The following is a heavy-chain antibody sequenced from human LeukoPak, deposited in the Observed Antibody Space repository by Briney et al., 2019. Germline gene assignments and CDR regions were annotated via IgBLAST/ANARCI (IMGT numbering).Heavy chain of an antibody. D-gene: IGHD2-15*01. CDR3: ARAEGYCSGGTCYGFSHFDY. CDR2: IHYNGNT. CDR1: GGSISTYY. V-gene: IGHV4-59*01. Sequence: PSETLSLTCTVSGGSISTYYWSWIRQPPGKGLEWIGYIHYNGNTNYNPSLKSRVTISVDTSKNQFSLKLSSVTAADTAVYYCARAEGYCSGGTCYGFSHFDYWGQGTLVTVSS. J-gene: IGHJ4*02.